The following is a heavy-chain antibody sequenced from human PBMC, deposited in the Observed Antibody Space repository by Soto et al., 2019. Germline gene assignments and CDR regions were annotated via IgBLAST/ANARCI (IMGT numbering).Heavy chain of an antibody. J-gene: IGHJ3*02. V-gene: IGHV1-18*04. CDR1: GYTFTNHG. Sequence: ASVKVSCKPSGYTFTNHGINWVRQAPGQGLEWMGWINPYNANTNYAQKLQGRVTMTTDTSTSTAYMDLRSLTSDDTAVYYCARDRVAGIWGDAFDIWGQGTMVTVSS. CDR3: ARDRVAGIWGDAFDI. D-gene: IGHD3-16*01. CDR2: INPYNANT.